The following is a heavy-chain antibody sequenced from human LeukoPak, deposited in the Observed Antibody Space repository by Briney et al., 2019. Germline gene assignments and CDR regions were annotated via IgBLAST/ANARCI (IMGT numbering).Heavy chain of an antibody. Sequence: PGGSLRLSCAASGFTFSNYAMTWVRQAPGKGLEWVSGISGSGSSTYYADSVKGRFTISRDNSKNTLYLQMNSLRAEDTAVYYCAKTRPLDSSSWSHGDYWGQGTLVTVSS. V-gene: IGHV3-23*01. CDR2: ISGSGSST. CDR3: AKTRPLDSSSWSHGDY. D-gene: IGHD6-13*01. J-gene: IGHJ4*02. CDR1: GFTFSNYA.